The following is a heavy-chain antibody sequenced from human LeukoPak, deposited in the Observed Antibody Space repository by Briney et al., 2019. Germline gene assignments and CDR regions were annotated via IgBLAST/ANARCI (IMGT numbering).Heavy chain of an antibody. J-gene: IGHJ3*02. CDR3: AKELGRGGDSSGDHYLDAFDI. V-gene: IGHV3-23*01. CDR1: GFTFSNYA. CDR2: IRPGGDVT. Sequence: QPGGSLRLSCAASGFTFSNYAMSWVRQAPGRGLEWVSAIRPGGDVTYYAESVKGRFSISRDNSNNTLYLDMNSLRAEDTAVYKCAKELGRGGDSSGDHYLDAFDIWGQGTMVTVSS. D-gene: IGHD3-22*01.